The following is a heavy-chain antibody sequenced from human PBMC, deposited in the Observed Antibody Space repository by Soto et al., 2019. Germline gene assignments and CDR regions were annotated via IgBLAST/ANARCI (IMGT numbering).Heavy chain of an antibody. V-gene: IGHV1-3*01. CDR3: ARGLAPGQIVP. CDR2: IKHANGNT. CDR1: GYTFTRYT. D-gene: IGHD2-2*01. Sequence: ASVKVSCKASGYTFTRYTMNWVRQAPGQRREWMGWIKHANGNTKTSTTFQDRVIITRDTSASPASVALSSRGSEDPAVYYCARGLAPGQIVPWGQGTLVTASS. J-gene: IGHJ5*02.